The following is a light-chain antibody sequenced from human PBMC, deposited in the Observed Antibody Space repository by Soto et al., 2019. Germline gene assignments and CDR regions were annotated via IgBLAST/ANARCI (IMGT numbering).Light chain of an antibody. CDR3: AQGTHWPPYT. Sequence: EVVMTQSPLSLPVTLGQPASISCRSSQSLAYIDGNTYLSWFQQRPGQSPRRLIYKVSNRESGVPDRCRGSGSGTDFTLKISRGEAEDVGVYYCAQGTHWPPYTFGQGTKLEIK. CDR2: KVS. J-gene: IGKJ2*01. V-gene: IGKV2-30*01. CDR1: QSLAYIDGNTY.